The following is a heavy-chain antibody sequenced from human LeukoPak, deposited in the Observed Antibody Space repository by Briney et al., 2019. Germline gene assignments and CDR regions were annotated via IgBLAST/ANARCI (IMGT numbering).Heavy chain of an antibody. CDR3: ARGSSSQAFDI. D-gene: IGHD6-6*01. CDR2: IYYSGST. J-gene: IGHJ3*02. CDR1: GGSISSSTYY. V-gene: IGHV4-39*01. Sequence: SETLSLTCTVSGGSISSSTYYWGWIRQPPGKGLEWIGTIYYSGSTNYNPSLKSRVTISIDTSKNQFSLKLSSVAAADTAVYYCARGSSSQAFDIWGQGTMVTVSS.